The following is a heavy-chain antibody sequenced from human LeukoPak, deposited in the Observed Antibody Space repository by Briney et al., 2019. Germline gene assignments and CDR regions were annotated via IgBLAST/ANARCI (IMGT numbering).Heavy chain of an antibody. CDR1: GGSFSGYY. CDR2: INHSGST. CDR3: ARDYQGGYGDKTVDY. Sequence: SETLSLTCAVYGGSFSGYYWSWIRQPPGKGLEWIGEINHSGSTYYNPSLKSRVTISVDTSKNQFSLKLSSVTAAATAVYYCARDYQGGYGDKTVDYWGQGTLVTVSS. V-gene: IGHV4-34*01. J-gene: IGHJ4*02. D-gene: IGHD5-18*01.